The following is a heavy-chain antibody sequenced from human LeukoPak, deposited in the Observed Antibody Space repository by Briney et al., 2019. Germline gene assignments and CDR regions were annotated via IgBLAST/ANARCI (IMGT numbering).Heavy chain of an antibody. J-gene: IGHJ4*02. CDR1: GGSNSSGDYY. V-gene: IGHV4-30-4*01. Sequence: SETLSLTCSVSGGSNSSGDYYWRWIRQPPGKGLEWIGYIYYSGSTYYNPSLKSRVTISVDTSKNQFSLKLSSVTAADTAVYYCARGTSGYDSFDYWGQGTLVTVSS. CDR3: ARGTSGYDSFDY. D-gene: IGHD5-12*01. CDR2: IYYSGST.